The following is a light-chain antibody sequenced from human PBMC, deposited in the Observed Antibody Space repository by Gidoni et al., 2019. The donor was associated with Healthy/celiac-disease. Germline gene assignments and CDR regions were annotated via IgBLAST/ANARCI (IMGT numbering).Light chain of an antibody. CDR3: QQYGSSRRA. CDR2: GAS. Sequence: EIVLTHSPGTLSLSPGARSTPACRASQSVSSSYLAWYQQKPGQAPRLLIYGASSRATGIPARFSGSGSGTDFTLTISRLEPEDFAVYYCQQYGSSRRAFGQGTKVEIK. V-gene: IGKV3-20*01. J-gene: IGKJ1*01. CDR1: QSVSSSY.